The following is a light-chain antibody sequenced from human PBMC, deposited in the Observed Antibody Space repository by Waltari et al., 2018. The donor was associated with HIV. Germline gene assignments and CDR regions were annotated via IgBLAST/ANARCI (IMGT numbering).Light chain of an antibody. CDR3: ATWDDSLSGWV. Sequence: QSVLTQPPSASGTPGQRVTISCSGRSSNIGSNYVYWYQQLPGTAPKLLIFYNNRRPSGVPDRFSGSKSGTSASLAISGLRSEDEADYYCATWDDSLSGWVFGGGTKLTVL. CDR1: SSNIGSNY. J-gene: IGLJ3*02. V-gene: IGLV1-47*01. CDR2: YNN.